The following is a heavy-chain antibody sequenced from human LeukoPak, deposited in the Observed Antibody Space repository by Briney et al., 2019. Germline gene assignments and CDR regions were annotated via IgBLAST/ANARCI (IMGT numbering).Heavy chain of an antibody. CDR3: AREEQAIFEVVLYYYYGMDV. CDR2: ISGSNHI. J-gene: IGHJ6*02. CDR1: GFTFSRYS. V-gene: IGHV3-48*01. Sequence: GGSLTLSCAASGFTFSRYSMNWVRQAPGKGLEWVSYISGSNHIYYADSVKRRSTISRYNAKNSLYLQINSLKAEDTAVYYCAREEQAIFEVVLYYYYGMDVWGQGTTVTVSS. D-gene: IGHD3-3*01.